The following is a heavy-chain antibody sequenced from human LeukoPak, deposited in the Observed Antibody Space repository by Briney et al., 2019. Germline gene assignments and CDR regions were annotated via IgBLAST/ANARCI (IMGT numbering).Heavy chain of an antibody. J-gene: IGHJ4*02. D-gene: IGHD6-13*01. CDR3: AREGLSIAAAGPDY. CDR2: INSDGSNT. Sequence: QTGGSLRLSCAASGFNFSSYWMHWVRQAPGKGLVWVSRINSDGSNTNYADSVKGRFTISRDNAKNTLYLQMNSLRAEDAAVYYCAREGLSIAAAGPDYWGQGTLVSVSS. CDR1: GFNFSSYW. V-gene: IGHV3-74*01.